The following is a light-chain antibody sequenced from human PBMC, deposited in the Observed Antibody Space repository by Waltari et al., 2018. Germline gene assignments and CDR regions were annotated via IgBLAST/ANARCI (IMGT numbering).Light chain of an antibody. CDR2: GST. CDR1: GSTIGAGHD. V-gene: IGLV1-40*01. CDR3: QSYDTSLSVV. J-gene: IGLJ3*02. Sequence: QSVLTQPPSVSGAPGPRVTIPCTGRGSTIGAGHDIHWCPQLPRAAPKLLLYGSTSRPLGVPARFFGSTSGTSASLAITVLQAEDEADYYCQSYDTSLSVVFGGGTKLTVL.